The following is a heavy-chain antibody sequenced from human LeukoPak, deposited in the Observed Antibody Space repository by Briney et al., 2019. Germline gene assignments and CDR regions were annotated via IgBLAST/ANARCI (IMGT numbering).Heavy chain of an antibody. V-gene: IGHV3-7*01. Sequence: GGSLRLSCAASGFTFDDYGMSWVRQAPGKGLEWVANINQDGTEKYYVDSVKGRFTISRDNAKNSLYLQMNSLRVEDTAVYYCAKVAKYYYGSEAYYFFEHWGQGTPVTASS. D-gene: IGHD3-10*01. CDR2: INQDGTEK. J-gene: IGHJ4*02. CDR3: AKVAKYYYGSEAYYFFEH. CDR1: GFTFDDYG.